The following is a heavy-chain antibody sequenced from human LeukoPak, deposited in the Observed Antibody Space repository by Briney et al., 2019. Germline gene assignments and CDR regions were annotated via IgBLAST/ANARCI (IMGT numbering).Heavy chain of an antibody. J-gene: IGHJ4*02. V-gene: IGHV1-2*02. CDR1: GYTFTGYF. CDR3: ARDQFAVGYDGVNYFDY. CDR2: INPNSGGT. Sequence: ASVKVSCKASGYTFTGYFMYWVRQAPGQGLEWMGWINPNSGGTNYAQKFQGRVTMTRDTSISTAYMELSRLRSDDTAVYYCARDQFAVGYDGVNYFDYWGQGTLVTVSS. D-gene: IGHD5-12*01.